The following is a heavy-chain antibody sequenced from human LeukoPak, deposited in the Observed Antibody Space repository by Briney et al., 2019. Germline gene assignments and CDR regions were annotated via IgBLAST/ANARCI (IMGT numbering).Heavy chain of an antibody. CDR1: GFSVSTSGVG. J-gene: IGHJ5*02. V-gene: IGHV2-5*02. CDR2: IYWDDDK. Sequence: ESGPTLVKPTQTLTLTCSFSGFSVSTSGVGVGWIRQPPGKALEWLAIIYWDDDKHYSPSLKSRLTINRDTPKNQVVLTMTNMDPVDTATYYCARSYSDYDYFNNWFDPWGQGTLVTVSS. D-gene: IGHD5-12*01. CDR3: ARSYSDYDYFNNWFDP.